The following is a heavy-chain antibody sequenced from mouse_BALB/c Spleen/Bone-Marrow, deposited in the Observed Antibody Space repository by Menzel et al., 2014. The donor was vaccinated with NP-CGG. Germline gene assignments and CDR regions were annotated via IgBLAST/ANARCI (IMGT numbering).Heavy chain of an antibody. Sequence: EVKLMESGGGLVQRGGSRKLSCAASGFTFSSFGMHWVRQAPEKGLEWVAYISSGSRTVFYADTVKGRFTISRDNPKNTLFLQMTSLRSEDTAMYYCTRSRGNWDDFDYWGQGTTLTVSS. J-gene: IGHJ2*01. CDR3: TRSRGNWDDFDY. CDR1: GFTFSSFG. V-gene: IGHV5-17*02. D-gene: IGHD3-3*01. CDR2: ISSGSRTV.